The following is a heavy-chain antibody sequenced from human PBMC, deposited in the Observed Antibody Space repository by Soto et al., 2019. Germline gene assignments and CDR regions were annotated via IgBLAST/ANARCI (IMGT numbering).Heavy chain of an antibody. CDR3: AREPIGSSSGYGMDV. CDR1: GYTFTSYA. J-gene: IGHJ6*02. V-gene: IGHV1-3*01. CDR2: INAGNGNT. Sequence: ASVKVSCKASGYTFTSYAMHWVRQAPGQRLEWMGWINAGNGNTGYAQKFQGRVTMTRNTSISTAYMELSSLRSEDTAVYYCAREPIGSSSGYGMDVWGQGTTVTVSS. D-gene: IGHD6-6*01.